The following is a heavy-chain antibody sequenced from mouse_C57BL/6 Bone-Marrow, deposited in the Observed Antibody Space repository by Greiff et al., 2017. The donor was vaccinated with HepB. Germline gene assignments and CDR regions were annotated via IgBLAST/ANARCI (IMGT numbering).Heavy chain of an antibody. J-gene: IGHJ2*01. D-gene: IGHD1-1*01. CDR3: ARGGRNFDY. Sequence: DVKLQESGPGMVKPSQSLSLTCTVTGYSITSGYDWHWIRHFPGNTLEWMGYISYSGSTNYNPSLKSRISITHDTSKNHFFLKLNSVTTEDTATYYCARGGRNFDYWGQGTTLTVSS. V-gene: IGHV3-1*01. CDR1: GYSITSGYD. CDR2: ISYSGST.